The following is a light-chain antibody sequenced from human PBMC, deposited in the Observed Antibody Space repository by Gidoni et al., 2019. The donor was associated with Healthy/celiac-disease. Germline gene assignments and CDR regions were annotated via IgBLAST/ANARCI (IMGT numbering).Light chain of an antibody. CDR2: LGP. J-gene: IGKJ3*01. Sequence: DMVTTQFPLSLPVTPGEPAPISCRSSQSLLHSNGYNYLDWYLQKPGQSPQLLIYLGPNRAAGVPDRFSGSGSGTDFTLKISKVEAEDVGVYYCMQALQTPRTFGPXTKVEIK. CDR1: QSLLHSNGYNY. CDR3: MQALQTPRT. V-gene: IGKV2-28*01.